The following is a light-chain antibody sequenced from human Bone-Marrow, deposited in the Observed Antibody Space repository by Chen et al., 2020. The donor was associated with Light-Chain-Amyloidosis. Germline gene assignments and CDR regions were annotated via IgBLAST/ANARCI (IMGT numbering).Light chain of an antibody. CDR3: QQSYSSPP. V-gene: IGKV1-39*01. J-gene: IGKJ1*01. CDR1: QSVTNY. CDR2: AAS. Sequence: DIQMIQSLSSLAASVGDRGTITCRTSQSVTNYLKWYQQKPGKAPRILIYAASTLHTGVPSRFSGSGFGTDFTLTISGLQPEDFATYYCQQSYSSPPFGPGTKVE.